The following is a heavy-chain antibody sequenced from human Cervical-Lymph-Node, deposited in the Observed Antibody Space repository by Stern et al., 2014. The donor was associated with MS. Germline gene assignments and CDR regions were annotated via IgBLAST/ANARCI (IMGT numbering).Heavy chain of an antibody. CDR3: THVIVTYYRFDY. J-gene: IGHJ4*02. V-gene: IGHV2-5*02. CDR1: GFSLSTNVVA. D-gene: IGHD3-22*01. Sequence: ESGPTLVKPTQTLTLTCTFSGFSLSTNVVAVGWIRQPPGKALGWLALIYWDDDKRYSPSLKSRLPIAKDTSKNQVVLTMTNMDPVDTATYYCTHVIVTYYRFDYWGQGTLVTVSS. CDR2: IYWDDDK.